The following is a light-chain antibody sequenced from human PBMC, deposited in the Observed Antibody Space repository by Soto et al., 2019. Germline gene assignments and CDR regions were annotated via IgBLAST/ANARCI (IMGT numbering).Light chain of an antibody. J-gene: IGLJ1*01. CDR3: CEYSGSSTYV. V-gene: IGLV2-23*02. CDR1: SSVVGSYNL. Sequence: QSVLTQPASVSGSPGQSITISCTGTSSVVGSYNLVSWYQQHPGKAPKLMIYEVSKRPSGVSNRFSGSKSGNTASLTISGLQAEDEADYYCCEYSGSSTYVFGTRSIVT. CDR2: EVS.